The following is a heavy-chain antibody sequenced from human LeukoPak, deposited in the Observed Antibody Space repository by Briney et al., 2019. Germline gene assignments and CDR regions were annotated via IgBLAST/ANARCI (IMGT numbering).Heavy chain of an antibody. V-gene: IGHV3-30*02. D-gene: IGHD3-16*01. Sequence: GGSLRLSCVASGFTFSRYGMYWVRQAPGKGLEWVAFIPYHENMEYYADSVKGRFTVSRDDSKNTVYLEMNRLRPEDTAVYYCVRRGLLKSWFDPWGHGTQVTVSS. CDR1: GFTFSRYG. CDR3: VRRGLLKSWFDP. J-gene: IGHJ5*02. CDR2: IPYHENME.